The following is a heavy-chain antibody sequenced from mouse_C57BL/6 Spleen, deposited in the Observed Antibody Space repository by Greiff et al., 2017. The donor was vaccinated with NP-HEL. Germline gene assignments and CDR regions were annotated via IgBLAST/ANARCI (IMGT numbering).Heavy chain of an antibody. V-gene: IGHV1-4*01. CDR2: INPSSGYT. J-gene: IGHJ1*03. CDR3: ATSNYYYGSSYWYFDD. Sequence: HVLLQQSGAELARPGASVKMSCKASGYSFTSYTMHWVKQRPGQGLEWIGYINPSSGYTKYNQKFKAKATLTVDKSSSTAYMQLSSLTYENTATYDYATSNYYYGSSYWYFDDWGTGTTVTVSS. CDR1: GYSFTSYT. D-gene: IGHD1-1*01.